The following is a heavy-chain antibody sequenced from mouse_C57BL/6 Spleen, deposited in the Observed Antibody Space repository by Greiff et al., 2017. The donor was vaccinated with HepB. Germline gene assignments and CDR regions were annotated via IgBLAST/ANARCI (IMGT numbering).Heavy chain of an antibody. CDR1: GFTFSSYT. D-gene: IGHD1-1*01. Sequence: EVKLVESGGGLVKPGGSLKLSCAASGFTFSSYTMSWVRQTPEKRLEWVATISGGGGNTYYPDSVKGRFTISRDNAKNTLYLQMSSLRSEDTALYYCARHADYYGRGGAMDYWGQGTSVTVSS. CDR2: ISGGGGNT. V-gene: IGHV5-9*01. J-gene: IGHJ4*01. CDR3: ARHADYYGRGGAMDY.